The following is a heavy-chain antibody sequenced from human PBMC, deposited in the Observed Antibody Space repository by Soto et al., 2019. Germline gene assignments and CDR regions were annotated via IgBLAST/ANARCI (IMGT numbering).Heavy chain of an antibody. D-gene: IGHD1-26*01. Sequence: GGSLRLSCTGSEFSFGDYAMTWVRQAQGKGLEWVACIRGKAYGGAVEYAASVTGRFTISRDDSTSIDYLQMDSLKREDSGVYYCTSWYSGRSNSPHHEMDVWGQGTTVTVSS. CDR3: TSWYSGRSNSPHHEMDV. CDR2: IRGKAYGGAV. J-gene: IGHJ6*02. CDR1: EFSFGDYA. V-gene: IGHV3-49*04.